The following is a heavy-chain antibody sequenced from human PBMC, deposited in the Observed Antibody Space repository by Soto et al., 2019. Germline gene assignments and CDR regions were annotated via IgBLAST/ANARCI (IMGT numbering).Heavy chain of an antibody. CDR3: ARIKYSSSWHLGPYDASDI. CDR2: IIPIFGTA. J-gene: IGHJ3*02. D-gene: IGHD6-13*01. Sequence: SVKVSCKASGGTFSSYAISWVRQAPGQGLEWMGGIIPIFGTANYAQKFQGRVTITADESTSTAYMELSSLRSEDTAVYYCARIKYSSSWHLGPYDASDIWGQGTMVTLSS. V-gene: IGHV1-69*13. CDR1: GGTFSSYA.